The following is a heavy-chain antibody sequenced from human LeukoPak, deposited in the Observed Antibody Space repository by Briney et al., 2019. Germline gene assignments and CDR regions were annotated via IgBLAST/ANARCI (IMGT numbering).Heavy chain of an antibody. D-gene: IGHD3-22*01. CDR1: GGSIGSYY. V-gene: IGHV4-4*07. Sequence: SETLSLTCTVAGGSIGSYYWSWIRQPAGKGLEWIGRIYTSGGTVYNPSLKSRVTMSVDTSKNQFPLKLSSVTAADTAVHYCARGVFYYDTSGRGYYFDYWGQGTLVTVSS. CDR3: ARGVFYYDTSGRGYYFDY. J-gene: IGHJ4*02. CDR2: IYTSGGT.